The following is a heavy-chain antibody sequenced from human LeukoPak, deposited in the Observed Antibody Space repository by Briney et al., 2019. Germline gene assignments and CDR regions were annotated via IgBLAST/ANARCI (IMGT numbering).Heavy chain of an antibody. J-gene: IGHJ4*02. CDR2: VSYDGIIK. D-gene: IGHD3-16*01. CDR3: ATGGGLATEIDY. V-gene: IGHV3-30*04. Sequence: GRSLRLSCATSGFTFSGCAMRWVRQAPGKGLEWVAVVSYDGIIKHYADSLKGRFTISRDNSKNTLYLQMNSLRTEDTAMYYCATGGGLATEIDYWGQGTLVTVSS. CDR1: GFTFSGCA.